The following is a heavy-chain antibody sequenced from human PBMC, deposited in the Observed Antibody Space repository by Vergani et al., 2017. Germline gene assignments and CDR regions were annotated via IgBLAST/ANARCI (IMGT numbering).Heavy chain of an antibody. J-gene: IGHJ4*02. V-gene: IGHV1-2*02. D-gene: IGHD2-2*01. CDR1: GYTFTDYF. Sequence: QVQLVQSGAEVKKPGASVKVSCKASGYTFTDYFMHWVRQAPGQGLEWMGWINPNSGGTNYAQKFQGRVTMTRDTSISTAYNELSNLRSDDTAVYYCARVGTSSYHDYFDNWGQGTLVTVSS. CDR2: INPNSGGT. CDR3: ARVGTSSYHDYFDN.